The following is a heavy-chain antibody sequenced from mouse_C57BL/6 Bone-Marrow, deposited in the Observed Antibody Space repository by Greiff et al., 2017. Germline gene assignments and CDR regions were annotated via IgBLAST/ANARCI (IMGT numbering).Heavy chain of an antibody. Sequence: EVKLVESGGGLVKPGGSLKLSCAASGFTFSDYGMHWVRQAPEKGLEWVAYISSGSSTIYYADTVKGRFTISRDNAKNTLFLQMTSLRSEDTAMYYCARGRGSSSGRYFDVWDTGTTVTVSS. J-gene: IGHJ1*03. V-gene: IGHV5-17*01. CDR1: GFTFSDYG. CDR3: ARGRGSSSGRYFDV. CDR2: ISSGSSTI. D-gene: IGHD1-1*01.